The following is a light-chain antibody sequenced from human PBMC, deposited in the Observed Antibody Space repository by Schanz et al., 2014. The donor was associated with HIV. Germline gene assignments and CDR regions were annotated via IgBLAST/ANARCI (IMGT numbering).Light chain of an antibody. V-gene: IGKV3-20*01. J-gene: IGKJ1*01. CDR2: GAS. Sequence: EIVLTQSPGTLSLSPGERATLSCRASQSVSGFLAWYQQKPGQAPRLLIYGASSRATGIPARFSGSGSGTDFTLTISSLEPEDFAVYYCQQYGSSPLFGQGTKVEIK. CDR1: QSVSGF. CDR3: QQYGSSPL.